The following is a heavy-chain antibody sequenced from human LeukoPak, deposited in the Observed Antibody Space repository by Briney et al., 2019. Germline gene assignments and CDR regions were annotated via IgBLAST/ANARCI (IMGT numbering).Heavy chain of an antibody. CDR3: AKDTTAWWYHRAYMNV. J-gene: IGHJ6*03. Sequence: GGSLRLSCAASGFSLSTYAMSWVRQAPGGALEWVSAISGSGDKTYHADSVKGRFTISKDNSENRLSLQMDSLRAEDTAVYFCAKDTTAWWYHRAYMNVWGKGTTVTVSS. CDR2: ISGSGDKT. V-gene: IGHV3-23*01. D-gene: IGHD2-15*01. CDR1: GFSLSTYA.